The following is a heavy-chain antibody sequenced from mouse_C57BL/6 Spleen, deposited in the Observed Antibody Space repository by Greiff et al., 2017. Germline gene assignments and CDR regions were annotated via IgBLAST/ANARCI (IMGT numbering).Heavy chain of an antibody. Sequence: VQLQQPGAELVKPGASVKLSCKASGYTFTSYWMHWVKQRPGRGLEWIGRIDPNSGGTKYNEKFKSKATLTVDKPSSTAYMQLSSLPSEDSAVDYGARSGYSNYDYAMDYWGQGTSVTVSS. CDR1: GYTFTSYW. CDR3: ARSGYSNYDYAMDY. J-gene: IGHJ4*01. V-gene: IGHV1-72*01. CDR2: IDPNSGGT. D-gene: IGHD2-5*01.